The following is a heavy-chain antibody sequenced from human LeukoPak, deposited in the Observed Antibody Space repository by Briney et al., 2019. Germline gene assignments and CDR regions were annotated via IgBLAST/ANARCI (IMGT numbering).Heavy chain of an antibody. CDR2: IHTSGNA. J-gene: IGHJ2*01. V-gene: IGHV4-4*07. CDR3: ARDPGDYNHDWYFDL. CDR1: GGSLSSYY. Sequence: SETLSLTCTVSGGSLSSYYWIWFRQPAGKGLAWIGRIHTSGNAYYNPSLKSRVTMSVDTSKNQFSLRLTSVTAADTAVYYCARDPGDYNHDWYFDLWGRGTLVTVSS. D-gene: IGHD4-17*01.